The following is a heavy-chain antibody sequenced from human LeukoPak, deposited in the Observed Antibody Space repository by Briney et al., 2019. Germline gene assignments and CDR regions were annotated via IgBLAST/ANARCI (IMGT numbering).Heavy chain of an antibody. Sequence: PSETLSLTCAVSGASISSGNWWIWVRQSPEKGLEWIGEIYHTVGSNYNPSLKSRVTISVDTSKNQFSLKLSSVTAADTAVYYCARGGYYGSGNDFRFDPWGQGTLVTVSS. CDR3: ARGGYYGSGNDFRFDP. D-gene: IGHD3-10*01. CDR1: GASISSGNW. J-gene: IGHJ5*02. CDR2: IYHTVGS. V-gene: IGHV4-4*02.